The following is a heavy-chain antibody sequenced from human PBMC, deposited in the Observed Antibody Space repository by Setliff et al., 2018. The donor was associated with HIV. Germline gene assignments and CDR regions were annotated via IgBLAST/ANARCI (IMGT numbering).Heavy chain of an antibody. CDR2: ISGPGSSS. D-gene: IGHD6-19*01. CDR1: GFTFSTSA. J-gene: IGHJ4*02. CDR3: AKWHSTAWYSGYYIDN. Sequence: GGSLRLSCAASGFTFSTSAMTWVSRTPGKGLEWVSSISGPGSSSYYADSVKGRFTISRDNSKDTLFLQMNVLSAGDTAIYYCAKWHSTAWYSGYYIDNWGQGTQVTVSS. V-gene: IGHV3-23*01.